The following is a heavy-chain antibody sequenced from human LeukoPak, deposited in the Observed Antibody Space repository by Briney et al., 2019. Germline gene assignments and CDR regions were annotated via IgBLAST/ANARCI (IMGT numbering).Heavy chain of an antibody. CDR2: IKQDGSEK. J-gene: IGHJ3*02. Sequence: GGSLRLSCAASGFTFSSSAMSWVRQAPGKGLEWVANIKQDGSEKYYVDSAKGRFTISRDNAKNSLYLQMNSLRAEDTAVYYCARDFGTRTYDAFDIWGQGTMVTVSS. CDR1: GFTFSSSA. CDR3: ARDFGTRTYDAFDI. D-gene: IGHD3/OR15-3a*01. V-gene: IGHV3-7*01.